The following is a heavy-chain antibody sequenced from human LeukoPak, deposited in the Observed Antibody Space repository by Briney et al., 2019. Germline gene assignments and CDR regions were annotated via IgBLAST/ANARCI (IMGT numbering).Heavy chain of an antibody. CDR3: AGGAGINYYYGMDV. Sequence: PGRSRRLSCAASGFTFSSYAMHWVRQAPGKGLEWVAVISYDGSNKYYADSVKGRFTISRDNSKNTLYLQMNSLRAEDTAVYYCAGGAGINYYYGMDVWGKGTTVTVSS. V-gene: IGHV3-30*04. CDR2: ISYDGSNK. CDR1: GFTFSSYA. D-gene: IGHD6-19*01. J-gene: IGHJ6*04.